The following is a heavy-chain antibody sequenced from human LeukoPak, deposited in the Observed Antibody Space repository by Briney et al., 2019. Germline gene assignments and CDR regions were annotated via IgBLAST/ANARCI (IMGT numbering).Heavy chain of an antibody. Sequence: PGGSLRLSCAASGFTFSSYWMSWVRQAPGKGLEWVANIKQDGSEKYYLDSVRGRFSISRDNAKNSLYLQMNNLRVEDTAVYYCAKGQQRFDYWGQGTLDTVSS. V-gene: IGHV3-7*01. CDR2: IKQDGSEK. J-gene: IGHJ4*02. D-gene: IGHD6-25*01. CDR1: GFTFSSYW. CDR3: AKGQQRFDY.